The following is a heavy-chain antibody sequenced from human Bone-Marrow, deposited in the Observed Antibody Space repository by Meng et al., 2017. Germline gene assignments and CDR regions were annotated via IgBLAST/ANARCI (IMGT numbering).Heavy chain of an antibody. CDR3: AKFTMIVVVKPPFDY. Sequence: GGSLRLSCAASGFTFSSYAMSWVRQAPGKGLEWVSAISGSGGSKYYADSVKGRFTISRDNSKITLYLQMNSLRAEDTAVYYCAKFTMIVVVKPPFDYWGQGTLVTVSS. D-gene: IGHD3-22*01. V-gene: IGHV3-23*01. CDR1: GFTFSSYA. CDR2: ISGSGGSK. J-gene: IGHJ4*02.